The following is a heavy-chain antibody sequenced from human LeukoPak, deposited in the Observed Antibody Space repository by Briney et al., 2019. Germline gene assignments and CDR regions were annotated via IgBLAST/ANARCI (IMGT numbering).Heavy chain of an antibody. J-gene: IGHJ3*02. CDR2: IWYDGSNK. Sequence: GGSLRLSCAASGFTFSSYGMHWVRQAPGKGLGWVAVIWYDGSNKYYADSVKGRFTISRDNSKNTLYLQMNSLRAEDTAVYYCARGGLWFGRSKSDAFDIWGQGTMVTVSS. CDR3: ARGGLWFGRSKSDAFDI. CDR1: GFTFSSYG. D-gene: IGHD3-10*01. V-gene: IGHV3-33*01.